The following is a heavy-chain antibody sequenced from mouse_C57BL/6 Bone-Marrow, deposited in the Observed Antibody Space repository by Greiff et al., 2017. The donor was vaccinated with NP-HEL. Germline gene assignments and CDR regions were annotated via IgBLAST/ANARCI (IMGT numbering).Heavy chain of an antibody. D-gene: IGHD1-1*01. CDR1: GFTFSDYG. Sequence: EVMLVESGGGLVQPGGSLKLSCAASGFTFSDYGMAWVRQAPRQGPEWVAFISNLAYSIYYADTVTGRFTISRENAKNTLYLEMSSLRSEDTAMYYCARHYYGSSWYFDVWGTGTTVTVSS. CDR3: ARHYYGSSWYFDV. J-gene: IGHJ1*03. V-gene: IGHV5-15*04. CDR2: ISNLAYSI.